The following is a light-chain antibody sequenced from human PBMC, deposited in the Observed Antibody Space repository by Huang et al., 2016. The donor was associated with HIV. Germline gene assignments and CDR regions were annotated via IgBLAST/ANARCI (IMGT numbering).Light chain of an antibody. CDR1: QGIGNS. Sequence: ERVLTQSPGTLSVSPGERATLSCRTSQGIGNSLAWYQLNTGQAPRLLIYETFIRASDIPARFSGGGSEIDFTLTISGLQSEDSAVYYCQQYHEWPRTFGQGTKVEIK. V-gene: IGKV3-15*01. J-gene: IGKJ2*01. CDR3: QQYHEWPRT. CDR2: ETF.